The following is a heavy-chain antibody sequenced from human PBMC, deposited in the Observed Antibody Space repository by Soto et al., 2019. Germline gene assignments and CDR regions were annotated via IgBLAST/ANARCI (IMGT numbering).Heavy chain of an antibody. CDR2: IYYSGTT. V-gene: IGHV4-59*01. CDR3: ARTYSSSHHFDY. Sequence: SETLSLTCTVSGGCISTYYWSWIRRPPEKELEWIGYIYYSGTTNYNPSLKSRVTISVDTSKNQFSLKLSSVTAADTAVYYCARTYSSSHHFDYWGQGTLVTV. D-gene: IGHD6-13*01. J-gene: IGHJ4*02. CDR1: GGCISTYY.